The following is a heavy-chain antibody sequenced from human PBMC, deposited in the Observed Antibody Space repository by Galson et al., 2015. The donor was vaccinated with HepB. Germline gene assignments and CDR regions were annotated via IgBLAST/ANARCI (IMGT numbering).Heavy chain of an antibody. CDR1: GHNFPTYW. V-gene: IGHV5-51*01. Sequence: QSGAEVKEAGESLKISCTASGHNFPTYWIGWVRQMPGKGLEWMGIVYPEDSDTRYSPSFQGQVSISADKSFSTAYLHWNSLKASDTAIYYCARRGYSTPSGYYALDAWGQGTTVIVSS. CDR3: ARRGYSTPSGYYALDA. J-gene: IGHJ6*02. CDR2: VYPEDSDT. D-gene: IGHD2-2*01.